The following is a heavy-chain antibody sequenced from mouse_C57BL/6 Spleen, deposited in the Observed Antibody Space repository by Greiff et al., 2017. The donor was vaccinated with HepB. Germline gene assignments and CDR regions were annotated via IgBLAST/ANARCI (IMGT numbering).Heavy chain of an antibody. CDR2: INPNNGGT. Sequence: EVQLQQSGPELVKPGASVKIPCKASGYTFTDYNMDWVKQSHGKSLEWIGDINPNNGGTIYNQKFKGKATLTVDKSSSTAYMELRSLTSEDTAVYYGARLGYYSNYGAMDYWGQGTSVTVSS. V-gene: IGHV1-18*01. CDR3: ARLGYYSNYGAMDY. J-gene: IGHJ4*01. D-gene: IGHD2-5*01. CDR1: GYTFTDYN.